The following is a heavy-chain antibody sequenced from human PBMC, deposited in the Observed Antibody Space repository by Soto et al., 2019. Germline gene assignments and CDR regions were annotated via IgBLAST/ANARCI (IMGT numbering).Heavy chain of an antibody. J-gene: IGHJ4*02. CDR3: ARGPWNDAFPLAPSGY. CDR1: GYTFTSYE. Sequence: ASVKVSCKASGYTFTSYEINWVRQATGQGLEWMGWISAYNGNTNYAQKLQGRVTMTTDTSTSTAYMELRSLRSDDTAVYYCARGPWNDAFPLAPSGYWGQGTLVTVSS. D-gene: IGHD1-1*01. V-gene: IGHV1-18*01. CDR2: ISAYNGNT.